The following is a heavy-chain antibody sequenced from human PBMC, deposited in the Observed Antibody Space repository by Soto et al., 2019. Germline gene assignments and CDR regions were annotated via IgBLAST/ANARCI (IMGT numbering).Heavy chain of an antibody. J-gene: IGHJ3*02. V-gene: IGHV3-23*01. D-gene: IGHD2-21*02. CDR2: ISGGGDGK. Sequence: EVQLLESGGGLVQPGGSLRLSCAASGFTFSSYAMSWVRQAPGKGLEWVSGISGGGDGKYYADSVKGRFTISRDNSRKTVHQIMNRLRDENTAEYYCAKKGLGSLTTYCRRGDCHYAFDIWGQGTMVTVSS. CDR3: AKKGLGSLTTYCRRGDCHYAFDI. CDR1: GFTFSSYA.